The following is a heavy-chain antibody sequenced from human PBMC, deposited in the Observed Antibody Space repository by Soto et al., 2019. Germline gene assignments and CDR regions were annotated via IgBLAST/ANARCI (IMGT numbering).Heavy chain of an antibody. J-gene: IGHJ3*02. D-gene: IGHD3-22*01. CDR1: GFTFTSSA. V-gene: IGHV1-58*01. Sequence: GASVKVSCKASGFTFTSSAVQWVRHARGQRLEWIGWIVVGSGNTNYAQKFQERVTITRDMSTSTAYMELSSLRSEDTAVYYCAAAPGTGTYYYDSSGYPDAFDIWGQGTMVTVSS. CDR2: IVVGSGNT. CDR3: AAAPGTGTYYYDSSGYPDAFDI.